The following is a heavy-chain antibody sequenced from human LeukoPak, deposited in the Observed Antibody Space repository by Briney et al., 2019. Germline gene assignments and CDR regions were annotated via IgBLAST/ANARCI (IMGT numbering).Heavy chain of an antibody. CDR3: AKDVGDHGDYYANDY. CDR1: GFTFSSYG. V-gene: IGHV3-30*02. CDR2: IRFDGSNK. Sequence: GGSLRLSCAASGFTFSSYGMHWVRQAPGKGLEWVAFIRFDGSNKYYADSVKGRFSISRDNSKNTLYLQMNSLRAEDTAVYYCAKDVGDHGDYYANDYWGQGTLVTVSS. D-gene: IGHD4-17*01. J-gene: IGHJ4*02.